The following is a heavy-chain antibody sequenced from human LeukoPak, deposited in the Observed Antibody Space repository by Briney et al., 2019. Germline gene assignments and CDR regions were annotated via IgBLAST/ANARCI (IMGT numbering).Heavy chain of an antibody. D-gene: IGHD1-26*01. V-gene: IGHV3-23*01. J-gene: IGHJ5*02. Sequence: GGSLRLFCEASGFTFNNYAMSWVRQAPGKGLEGVSVISGGGVTTDYADSVKGRFTNSRDNSKNTLYLQMNSLRAEDTAVYYCAKDASGSSRRCFDPWGQGTLVTVSS. CDR3: AKDASGSSRRCFDP. CDR2: ISGGGVTT. CDR1: GFTFNNYA.